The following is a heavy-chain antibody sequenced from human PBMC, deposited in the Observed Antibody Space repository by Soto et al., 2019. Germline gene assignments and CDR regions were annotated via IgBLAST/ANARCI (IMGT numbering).Heavy chain of an antibody. Sequence: PGESLKISCKGSGYDFSSYWINWVRQMPGKGLEYMGRIDPSDSYTTYSPSFQGHVTISVDKSIGTAYLQWSSLRASDTAIYYCARQHNYGGSGNLHFHYWGQGTLVTVSS. V-gene: IGHV5-10-1*01. CDR3: ARQHNYGGSGNLHFHY. CDR1: GYDFSSYW. J-gene: IGHJ4*02. CDR2: IDPSDSYT. D-gene: IGHD3-22*01.